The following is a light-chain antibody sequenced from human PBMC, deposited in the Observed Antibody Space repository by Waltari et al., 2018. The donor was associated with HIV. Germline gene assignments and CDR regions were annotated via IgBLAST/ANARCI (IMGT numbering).Light chain of an antibody. V-gene: IGLV2-23*02. CDR3: CSYAGSSTFVV. CDR2: EVS. CDR1: SSDVVSYYL. J-gene: IGLJ2*01. Sequence: QSALTQPASVSGSPGQSITISCTGTSSDVVSYYLLSWYQQHPGKAPKLMSYEVSKRPSGVSNRFSGAKAGNTASLTISGLQAEDEADYYCCSYAGSSTFVVFGGGTKLTVL.